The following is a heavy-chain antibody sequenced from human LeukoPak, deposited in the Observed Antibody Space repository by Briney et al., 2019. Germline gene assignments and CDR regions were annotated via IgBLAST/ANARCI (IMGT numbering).Heavy chain of an antibody. CDR2: INPNSGGT. CDR1: GYTFTGYY. D-gene: IGHD3-3*01. J-gene: IGHJ5*02. V-gene: IGHV1-2*02. Sequence: ASVKVSCKASGYTFTGYYMHWVRQAPGQGLEWMGWINPNSGGTNYAQKFQGRVTMTRDTSISTAYMELSRLRSDDTAVYYCARVSPPGITIFGVVLGFDPWGQGTLATVSS. CDR3: ARVSPPGITIFGVVLGFDP.